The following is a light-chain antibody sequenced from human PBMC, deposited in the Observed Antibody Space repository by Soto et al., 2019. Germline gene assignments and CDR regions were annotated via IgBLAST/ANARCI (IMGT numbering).Light chain of an antibody. J-gene: IGKJ5*01. CDR2: DAY. V-gene: IGKV3-20*01. Sequence: VLTHAPFTLSLSPGDCTTLTCRASQSFRGLLAWYQQKPGQAPRLLIYDAYNRATGIPPRFSGSGSGTDFTLTISRLEPEDFAVYYCQQYGSSPLTFGQGTRLEI. CDR1: QSFRGL. CDR3: QQYGSSPLT.